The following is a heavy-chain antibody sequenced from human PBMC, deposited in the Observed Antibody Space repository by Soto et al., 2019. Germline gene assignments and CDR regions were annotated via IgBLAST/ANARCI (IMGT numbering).Heavy chain of an antibody. D-gene: IGHD3-22*01. Sequence: PSETLSLTCTVSGGPISSTSYYWGWIRQPPGKGLEWIGSIYYSGGTYYNPSLKSQFTISVDTSKNQFSLKLSSVTAADTAVYYCARSDYDSSGYYSGSDYWGQGTLVTVSS. CDR2: IYYSGGT. J-gene: IGHJ4*02. V-gene: IGHV4-39*01. CDR1: GGPISSTSYY. CDR3: ARSDYDSSGYYSGSDY.